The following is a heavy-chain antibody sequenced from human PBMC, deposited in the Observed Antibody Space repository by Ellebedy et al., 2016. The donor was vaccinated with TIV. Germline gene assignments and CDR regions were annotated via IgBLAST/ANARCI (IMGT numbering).Heavy chain of an antibody. CDR3: ARENDFWRGPHMGRFAP. D-gene: IGHD3-3*01. CDR2: IYYSGST. J-gene: IGHJ5*02. CDR1: GGSISSGGYY. Sequence: SETLSLTXTVSGGSISSGGYYWSWIRQHPGKGLEWIRYIYYSGSTYYNPPLKSRVTISVDTSKNQFSLKLSSVTAADTAVYYCARENDFWRGPHMGRFAPWGQGTLVTVSS. V-gene: IGHV4-31*03.